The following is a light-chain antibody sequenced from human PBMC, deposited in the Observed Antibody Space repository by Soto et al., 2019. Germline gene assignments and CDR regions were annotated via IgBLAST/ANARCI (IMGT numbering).Light chain of an antibody. V-gene: IGKV1-5*03. CDR2: KAS. J-gene: IGKJ1*01. Sequence: DIQMTQSPSTLSASVGDRVTITCRASQSISSWLAWYQQKPGTAPKLLIYKASTLQSGVPSRFSGSGSGTEFILTITSLQPDDSATYYCQQYNDNWTFGQGTKVEIK. CDR1: QSISSW. CDR3: QQYNDNWT.